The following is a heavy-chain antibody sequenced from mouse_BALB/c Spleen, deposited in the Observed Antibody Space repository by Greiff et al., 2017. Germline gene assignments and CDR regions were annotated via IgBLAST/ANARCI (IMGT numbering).Heavy chain of an antibody. V-gene: IGHV5-6-4*01. J-gene: IGHJ3*01. CDR1: GFTFSSYT. Sequence: LQQSGGGLVKPGGSLKLSCAASGFTFSSYTMSWVRQTPEKRLEWVATISSGGSYTYYPDSVKGRFTISRDNAKNTLYLQMSSLKSEDTAMYYCTRSNYGAWFAYWGQGTLVTVSA. CDR3: TRSNYGAWFAY. CDR2: ISSGGSYT. D-gene: IGHD1-1*02.